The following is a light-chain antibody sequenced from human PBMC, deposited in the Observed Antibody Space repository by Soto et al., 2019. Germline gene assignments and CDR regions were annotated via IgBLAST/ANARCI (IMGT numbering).Light chain of an antibody. CDR2: GAS. CDR1: QSVSSN. CDR3: QQYNNWPLFT. J-gene: IGKJ3*01. V-gene: IGKV3-15*01. Sequence: EIVMTQSPATLSVSPGERATLSCRASQSVSSNLAWYQQKPGQAPRLLIYGASTRATVIPARFSGSGSGTEFTLTSISLQSEDFAVYYCQQYNNWPLFTFGPGTKVDIK.